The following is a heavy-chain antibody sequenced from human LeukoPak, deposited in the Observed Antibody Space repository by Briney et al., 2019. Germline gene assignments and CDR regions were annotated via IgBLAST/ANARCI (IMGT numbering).Heavy chain of an antibody. J-gene: IGHJ4*02. Sequence: GGSLRLSCAGSGFTFSNYDMSWVRQAPGKGLEWVSAITGSGGSTYYADSVKGRFTISRDNSKNTLYLQVNSLRVEDTAVYYCAKGLRYSRSLYYFDYWGQGTRVTVSS. CDR2: ITGSGGST. CDR1: GFTFSNYD. CDR3: AKGLRYSRSLYYFDY. V-gene: IGHV3-23*01. D-gene: IGHD6-6*01.